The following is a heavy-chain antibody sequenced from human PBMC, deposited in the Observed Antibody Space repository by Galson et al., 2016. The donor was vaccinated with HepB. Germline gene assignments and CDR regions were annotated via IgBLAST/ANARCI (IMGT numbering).Heavy chain of an antibody. V-gene: IGHV3-9*01. Sequence: SLRLSYAASGFTFNDYAMHWVRQAPGKGLEWVSGIWWNSGHTGYAASVRGRFTISRDNTKSSLSLQMNILRPEDTALYYCAKVRTTLLDDQRKGWDSFDFWGQGTVVTVSS. CDR2: IWWNSGHT. D-gene: IGHD4-11*01. CDR1: GFTFNDYA. CDR3: AKVRTTLLDDQRKGWDSFDF. J-gene: IGHJ3*01.